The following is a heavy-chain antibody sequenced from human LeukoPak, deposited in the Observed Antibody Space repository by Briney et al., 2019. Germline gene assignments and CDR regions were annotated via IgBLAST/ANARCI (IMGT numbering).Heavy chain of an antibody. Sequence: GGSLRLSCAASGFTFSSYAMSWVRQAPGKGLEWVSAISGSGGSTYYADSVKGRFTISRDNSKNTLYLQMNSLRAEDTAGYYCAKDDEYDILTGGNFDYWGQGTLVTVSS. D-gene: IGHD3-9*01. J-gene: IGHJ4*02. CDR2: ISGSGGST. CDR3: AKDDEYDILTGGNFDY. CDR1: GFTFSSYA. V-gene: IGHV3-23*01.